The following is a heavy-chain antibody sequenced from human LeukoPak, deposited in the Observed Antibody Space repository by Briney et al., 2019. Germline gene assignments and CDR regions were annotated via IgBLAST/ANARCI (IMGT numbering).Heavy chain of an antibody. D-gene: IGHD6-13*01. CDR2: INAGNGNT. J-gene: IGHJ2*01. CDR1: GYTFTSYA. Sequence: ASVKVSCKASGYTFTSYAMHWVRQAPGQRLEWMGWINAGNGNTKYSQKFQGRVTITRDTSASTAYMELSSLRSEDTAVYYCARAAPFGIAAAGRTNWYFDLWGRGTLVTVSS. CDR3: ARAAPFGIAAAGRTNWYFDL. V-gene: IGHV1-3*01.